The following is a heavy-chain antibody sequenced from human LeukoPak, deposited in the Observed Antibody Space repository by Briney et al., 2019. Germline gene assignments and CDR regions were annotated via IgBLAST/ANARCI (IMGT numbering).Heavy chain of an antibody. CDR1: GYTFTSYD. J-gene: IGHJ6*03. CDR3: ARFRGYYYYYYMDV. D-gene: IGHD5-24*01. V-gene: IGHV1-8*03. Sequence: GASVKVSCKASGYTFTSYDINWVRQATGQGLEWMGWMNPNSGNTGYAQKFQGRVTITRNTSISTAYMELSSLRSEDTAVYYCARFRGYYYYYYMDVWGKGTTVTVSS. CDR2: MNPNSGNT.